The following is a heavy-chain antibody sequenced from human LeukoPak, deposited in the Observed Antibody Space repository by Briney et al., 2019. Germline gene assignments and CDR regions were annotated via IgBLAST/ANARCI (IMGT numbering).Heavy chain of an antibody. CDR2: ISSSSSYI. V-gene: IGHV3-21*04. CDR3: ARDGRYSGYDLAWVVDY. J-gene: IGHJ4*02. Sequence: GGSLRLSCAASGFTFSSYSMNWVRQPPGKGLEWVSSISSSSSYIYYADSVKGRFTISRDNAKNPLYLQMNSLRAEDTAVYYCARDGRYSGYDLAWVVDYWGQGTLVTVSS. CDR1: GFTFSSYS. D-gene: IGHD5-12*01.